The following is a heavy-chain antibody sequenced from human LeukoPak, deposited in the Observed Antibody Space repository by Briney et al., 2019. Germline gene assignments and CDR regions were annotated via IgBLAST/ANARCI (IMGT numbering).Heavy chain of an antibody. J-gene: IGHJ4*02. CDR2: INHSGST. V-gene: IGHV4-34*01. D-gene: IGHD3-10*01. CDR1: GGSFSGYY. Sequence: SETLSLTCAVYGGSFSGYYWSWIRQPPGKGLEWIGEINHSGSTNYNPSLKSRVTISADTSKNHFSLKLTSVTAADTAVYYCARDQTYSGSGIYTYFDYWGQGILVTVSS. CDR3: ARDQTYSGSGIYTYFDY.